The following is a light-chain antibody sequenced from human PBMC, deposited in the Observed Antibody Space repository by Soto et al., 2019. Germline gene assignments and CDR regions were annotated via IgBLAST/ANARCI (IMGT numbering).Light chain of an antibody. V-gene: IGKV1-5*01. CDR3: QQYNTYSLLFT. Sequence: DIQMTQSPSTLSASVGDRVTITCRASQSIGTWLAWYQQKPGKVPKLLIYDASSLESGVPSRFSGSGSGTEFTLTISSLQPDDFATYYCQQYNTYSLLFTFGPGTKVDIK. CDR1: QSIGTW. CDR2: DAS. J-gene: IGKJ3*01.